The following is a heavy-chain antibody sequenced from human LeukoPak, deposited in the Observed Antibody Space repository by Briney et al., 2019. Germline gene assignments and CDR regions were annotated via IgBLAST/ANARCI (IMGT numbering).Heavy chain of an antibody. CDR3: ARRYRLGRGGDALDL. J-gene: IGHJ3*01. CDR2: IYYSGST. Sequence: PSETLSLTCTVSGGPISNYYWNWIRQPPGKGLEWIGNIYYSGSTNYNPSLKSRVTISVDRSKNQFSLKLTSVTAADRAMYYCARRYRLGRGGDALDLWGQGTMVTVSS. CDR1: GGPISNYY. V-gene: IGHV4-59*08. D-gene: IGHD3-16*02.